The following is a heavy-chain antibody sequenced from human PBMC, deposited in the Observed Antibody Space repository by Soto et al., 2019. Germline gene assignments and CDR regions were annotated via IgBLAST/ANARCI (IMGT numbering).Heavy chain of an antibody. Sequence: GGSMSHSCASSEFTISSYSVSLVRQDPGKGLEWVSSISSSSSYIYYADSVKGRFTISRDNARDSVYLQMNSLRDEDTAVYYCARIKLVDFFFINVDVYDLDVWGQGTPVTVSS. V-gene: IGHV3-21*01. J-gene: IGHJ6*02. CDR3: ARIKLVDFFFINVDVYDLDV. CDR1: EFTISSYS. CDR2: ISSSSSYI. D-gene: IGHD2-15*01.